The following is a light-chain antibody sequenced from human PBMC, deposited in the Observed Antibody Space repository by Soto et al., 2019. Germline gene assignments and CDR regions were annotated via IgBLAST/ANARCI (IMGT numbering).Light chain of an antibody. CDR2: AAS. Sequence: DIQLTQSPSSLSASLGDRVTITCRASQTTSIYLNWYQQKPGKAPRLLIYAASSLQSGVPSRFSGSGSGPDFTLTISSLQPEDFATYYCQQSYDPPPTFGQGTKVESK. CDR1: QTTSIY. J-gene: IGKJ1*01. CDR3: QQSYDPPPT. V-gene: IGKV1-39*01.